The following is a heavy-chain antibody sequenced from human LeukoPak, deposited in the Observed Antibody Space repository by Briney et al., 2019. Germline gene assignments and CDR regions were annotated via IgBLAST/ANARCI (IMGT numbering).Heavy chain of an antibody. CDR3: ATKPLRLGELDY. V-gene: IGHV1-24*01. J-gene: IGHJ4*02. Sequence: ASVKVSCKVSGYTLTELSMHWVRQAPGKGLEWMGGFDPEDGETIYARKFQGRVTMTEDTSTDTAYMELSSLRSEDTAVYYCATKPLRLGELDYWGQGTLVTVSS. CDR1: GYTLTELS. CDR2: FDPEDGET. D-gene: IGHD3-16*01.